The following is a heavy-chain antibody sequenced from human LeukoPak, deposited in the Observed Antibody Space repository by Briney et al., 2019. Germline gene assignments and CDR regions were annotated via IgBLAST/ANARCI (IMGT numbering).Heavy chain of an antibody. D-gene: IGHD6-19*01. V-gene: IGHV3-74*01. CDR2: INTDGSSR. CDR1: GFTFNNYW. J-gene: IGHJ4*02. Sequence: GGSLRLSCAASGFTFNNYWMHWVRLVPGKGLVWVSRINTDGSSRHYADSVKGRFTISRDNSKNTLYLQMNSLRAEDTAVYYCAKPISSGWGGFDYWGQGTLVTVSS. CDR3: AKPISSGWGGFDY.